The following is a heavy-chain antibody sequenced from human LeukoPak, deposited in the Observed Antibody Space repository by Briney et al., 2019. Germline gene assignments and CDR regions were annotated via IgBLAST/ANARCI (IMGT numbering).Heavy chain of an antibody. D-gene: IGHD3-3*01. CDR3: ARGNDYWSGYIDF. CDR1: GLAFSSHW. Sequence: AGGSLRLSCAVSGLAFSSHWMHWVRQAPGKGLVWVSHVKSDGSSTNYADAVRGRFTISRDNAKNTLYLQMNSLRAEDTAVYYCARGNDYWSGYIDFWGQGTLVTVSS. J-gene: IGHJ4*02. CDR2: VKSDGSST. V-gene: IGHV3-74*01.